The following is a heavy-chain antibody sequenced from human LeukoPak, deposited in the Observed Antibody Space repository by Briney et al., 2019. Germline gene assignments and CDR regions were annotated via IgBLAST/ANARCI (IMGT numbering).Heavy chain of an antibody. D-gene: IGHD5-18*01. V-gene: IGHV1-18*01. CDR1: GYTFTSYG. J-gene: IGHJ4*02. CDR2: ISAYNGNT. Sequence: ASVKVSCKASGYTFTSYGISWVRQAPGQGLEWMGWISAYNGNTNYAQKLQGRVTMTTDTSTSTAYMELRSLRSDDTAIYYCVRGGSNGYGSDPPFACWGQGTLVTVSS. CDR3: VRGGSNGYGSDPPFAC.